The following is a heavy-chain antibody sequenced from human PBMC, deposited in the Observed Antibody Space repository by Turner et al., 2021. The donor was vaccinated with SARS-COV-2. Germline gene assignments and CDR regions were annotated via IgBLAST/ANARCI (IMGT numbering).Heavy chain of an antibody. V-gene: IGHV4-39*01. CDR1: GGSISSSTYY. CDR2: IYYSGST. J-gene: IGHJ6*02. CDR3: ARLMDTAMDYYGMDV. Sequence: LRLRGSGPGLEKPSETLSLTCTVSGGSISSSTYYWGWIRQPPGKGLEWIGNIYYSGSTYYNPSLKSRVTISVDTSKNQFSLKLSSVTAADTAVYYCARLMDTAMDYYGMDVWGQGTTVTVSS. D-gene: IGHD5-18*01.